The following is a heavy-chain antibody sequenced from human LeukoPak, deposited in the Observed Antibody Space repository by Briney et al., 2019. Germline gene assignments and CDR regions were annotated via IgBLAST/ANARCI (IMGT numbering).Heavy chain of an antibody. CDR3: ARLRTAVGSNYFDY. D-gene: IGHD6-13*01. CDR1: GGSISSYY. Sequence: SETLSLTCTVSGGSISSYYWSWIRQPPGKGLEWIGHIYYSGSTNYNPSLKSRVTISIDTSKNQFSLNLSSVTAADTAVYYCARLRTAVGSNYFDYWGPGTLVTVSS. CDR2: IYYSGST. J-gene: IGHJ4*02. V-gene: IGHV4-59*12.